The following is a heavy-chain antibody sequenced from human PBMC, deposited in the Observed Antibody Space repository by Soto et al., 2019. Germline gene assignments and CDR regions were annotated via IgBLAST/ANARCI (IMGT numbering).Heavy chain of an antibody. CDR1: GYSFAGYW. CDR3: ARQIYDSDTGPNFQYYFES. CDR2: IDPSDSQT. J-gene: IGHJ4*02. D-gene: IGHD5-18*01. Sequence: GDSLKISCKGSGYSFAGYWITWVRQKPGKGLEWMGRIDPSDSQTYYSPSFRGHVTISVTKSITTVFLQWSSLRASDTAMYYCARQIYDSDTGPNFQYYFESWGQGNPVRVYS. V-gene: IGHV5-10-1*01.